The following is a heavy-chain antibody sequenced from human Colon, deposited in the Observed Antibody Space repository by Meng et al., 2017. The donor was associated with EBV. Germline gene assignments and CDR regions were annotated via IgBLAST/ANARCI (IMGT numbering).Heavy chain of an antibody. CDR3: ARGPSRWLQFSFDY. Sequence: QGQLQESGPGLVKPSQTLSLTCTVSGGSISSGGYYWSWIRQHPGKGLEWIGYIYYSGSTYYNPSLKSRVTISIDTSKNQFSLKQSSVTAADTAVYYCARGPSRWLQFSFDYWGQGTLVTVSS. CDR1: GGSISSGGYY. D-gene: IGHD5-24*01. CDR2: IYYSGST. J-gene: IGHJ4*02. V-gene: IGHV4-31*03.